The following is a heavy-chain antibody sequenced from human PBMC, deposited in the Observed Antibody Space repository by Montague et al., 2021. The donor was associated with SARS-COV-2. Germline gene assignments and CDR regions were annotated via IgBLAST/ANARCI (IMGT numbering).Heavy chain of an antibody. J-gene: IGHJ4*02. CDR3: ARDTYTSGWFQRFDY. Sequence: SETLSLTCTVSGGSISSSNYYWGWIRQPTGKGLEWIGSIYYSGTSYYNPYIQSRVTISVDTSQKQFSLTLSSATAADTAVYYCARDTYTSGWFQRFDYWGQGTLVTVSS. CDR1: GGSISSSNYY. CDR2: IYYSGTS. V-gene: IGHV4-39*01. D-gene: IGHD6-19*01.